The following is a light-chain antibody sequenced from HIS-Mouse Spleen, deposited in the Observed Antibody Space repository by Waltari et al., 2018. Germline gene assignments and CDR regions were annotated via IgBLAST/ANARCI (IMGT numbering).Light chain of an antibody. V-gene: IGLV2-8*01. J-gene: IGLJ1*01. CDR2: EVS. CDR1: SSDVGGYNY. CDR3: SSYAGSNNYV. Sequence: QSALTQPPSASGSPGQSVTTSCTGTSSDVGGYNYVSWYQQQPGKAPKLMIYEVSKRPSGVPDRFSGSKSGNTASLTVSGLQAEDEADYYCSSYAGSNNYVFGTGTKVTVL.